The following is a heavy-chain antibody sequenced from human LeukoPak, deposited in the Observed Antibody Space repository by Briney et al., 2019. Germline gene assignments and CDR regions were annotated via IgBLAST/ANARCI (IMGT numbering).Heavy chain of an antibody. J-gene: IGHJ4*02. CDR2: IYTSGST. Sequence: PSQTLSLTCTVSGGSISSGSYYWSWIRQPAGKGLEWIGRIYTSGSTNYNPSLKSRVTISYTSKNQFSLKLNSVTAADTAVYYCARLQLRHCSRTCCANEFDYWGQGTLVTVSS. D-gene: IGHD2-2*01. V-gene: IGHV4-61*02. CDR3: ARLQLRHCSRTCCANEFDY. CDR1: GGSISSGSYY.